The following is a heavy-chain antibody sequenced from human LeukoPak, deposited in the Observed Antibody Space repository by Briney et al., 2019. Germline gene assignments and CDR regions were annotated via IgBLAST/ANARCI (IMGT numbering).Heavy chain of an antibody. CDR3: AKVSTTGIAAAGARYMDV. Sequence: GGSLRLSCAASGFTFSNYGMHWVRQAPGTGLEWVAFVRYDGSGEYYADSVKGRFAISRDNFKNTLYLQMNSLRDEDSAVYYCAKVSTTGIAAAGARYMDVWGKGTTVIVSS. D-gene: IGHD6-13*01. J-gene: IGHJ6*03. CDR2: VRYDGSGE. CDR1: GFTFSNYG. V-gene: IGHV3-30*02.